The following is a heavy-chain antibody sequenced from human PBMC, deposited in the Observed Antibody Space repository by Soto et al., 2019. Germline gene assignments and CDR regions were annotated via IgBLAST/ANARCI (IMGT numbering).Heavy chain of an antibody. CDR3: TRHDSNYDFWSGSPPRYGMDV. CDR1: GFTFSSYA. CDR2: ISYDGSNK. D-gene: IGHD3-3*01. J-gene: IGHJ6*02. V-gene: IGHV3-30-3*01. Sequence: PGGSLRLSCAASGFTFSSYAMHWVRQAPDKGLEWVAVISYDGSNKYYADSVKGRFTISRDNSTNTAHLQMNSLKTEDTAVYYCTRHDSNYDFWSGSPPRYGMDVWGQGTTVTVSS.